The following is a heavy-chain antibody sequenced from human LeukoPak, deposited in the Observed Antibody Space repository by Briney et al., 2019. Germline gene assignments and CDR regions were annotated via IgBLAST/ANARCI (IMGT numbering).Heavy chain of an antibody. V-gene: IGHV3-74*01. D-gene: IGHD5-18*01. CDR3: ARGGGYSYGSFDY. CDR1: GFSFSSYA. CDR2: INRDGSST. Sequence: GGSLRLSCAASGFSFSSYAMSWVRQAPGKGLVWVSRINRDGSSTSYADSVKGRFTISRDNAKNTLYLQMNSLRAEDTAVYYCARGGGYSYGSFDYWGQGTLVTVSS. J-gene: IGHJ4*02.